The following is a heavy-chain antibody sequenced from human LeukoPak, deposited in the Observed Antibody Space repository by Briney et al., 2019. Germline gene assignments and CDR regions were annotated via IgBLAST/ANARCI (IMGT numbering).Heavy chain of an antibody. D-gene: IGHD4-23*01. CDR1: GYTFTSYY. V-gene: IGHV1-46*01. J-gene: IGHJ4*02. Sequence: ASVKVSCKASGYTFTSYYMHWVRQAPGQGLEWMGIINPSGGSTSCAQKFQGRVTMTRDTSTSTVYMELSSLRSEDTAVYYCARDPYGGNSFDYWGQGTLVTVSS. CDR3: ARDPYGGNSFDY. CDR2: INPSGGST.